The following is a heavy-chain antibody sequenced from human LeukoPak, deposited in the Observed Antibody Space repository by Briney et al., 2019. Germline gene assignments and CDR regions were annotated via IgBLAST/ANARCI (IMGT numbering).Heavy chain of an antibody. V-gene: IGHV1-18*01. Sequence: ASVKVSCKASGYTFTTYGINWVRQAPGQGLEWMGWISAYDGKTNYAQKLRDRVTMIRDTSTSTVYMELSSLRSEDTAVYYCAKPASDDDFDVWGQGTMVTVSS. CDR2: ISAYDGKT. CDR3: AKPASDDDFDV. CDR1: GYTFTTYG. J-gene: IGHJ3*01.